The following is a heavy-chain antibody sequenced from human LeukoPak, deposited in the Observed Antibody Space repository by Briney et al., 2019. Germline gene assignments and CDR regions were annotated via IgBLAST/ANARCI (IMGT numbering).Heavy chain of an antibody. CDR2: IYPGDSDT. J-gene: IGHJ5*02. Sequence: GASLKISCKGSGYSFTSYWIGWVRQMPGKGLEWMGIIYPGDSDTRYSPSFQGQVTISADKSISTAYLQWSSLKASDTAMYYCATSEGYYDSSGYEGWFDPWGQGTLVTVSS. CDR1: GYSFTSYW. CDR3: ATSEGYYDSSGYEGWFDP. V-gene: IGHV5-51*01. D-gene: IGHD3-22*01.